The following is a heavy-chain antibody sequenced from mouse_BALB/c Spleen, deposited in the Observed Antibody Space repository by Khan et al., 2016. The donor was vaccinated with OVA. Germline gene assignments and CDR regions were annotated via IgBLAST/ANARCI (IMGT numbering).Heavy chain of an antibody. J-gene: IGHJ2*01. CDR3: ARSVTITTVVATYFDY. CDR2: ISYSGRT. Sequence: VQLKQSGPGPVNPSQSLSLTCTVTGYSITSDYAWNWIRQFPGNKLEWMGYISYSGRTSYTPSLKSRISIPRDTSKNQVFLQLNSVTTEDTATYFCARSVTITTVVATYFDYWGQGTTLTVSS. CDR1: GYSITSDYA. V-gene: IGHV3-2*02. D-gene: IGHD1-1*01.